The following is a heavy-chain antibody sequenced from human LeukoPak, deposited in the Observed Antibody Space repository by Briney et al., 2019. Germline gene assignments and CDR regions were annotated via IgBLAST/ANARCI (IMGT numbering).Heavy chain of an antibody. Sequence: SETLSLTCAVYGGSFSGYYWSWIRQPPGKGLEWIGEINHSGSTNYNPSLKSRVTTSVDTSQNQFSLKLSSVTAADTAVYYCARLGRGIYYYMDVWGNGTTVTVS. J-gene: IGHJ6*03. V-gene: IGHV4-34*01. CDR1: GGSFSGYY. CDR2: INHSGST. CDR3: ARLGRGIYYYMDV.